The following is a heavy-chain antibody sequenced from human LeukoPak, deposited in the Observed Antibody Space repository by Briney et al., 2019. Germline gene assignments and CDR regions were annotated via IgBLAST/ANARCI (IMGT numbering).Heavy chain of an antibody. V-gene: IGHV4-34*01. Sequence: KSSETLSLTCAVYGGSFSGYYWSWIRQPPGKGLEWIGEINHSGSTNYNPSLKSRVTISVDTSKNQFSLKLSSVTAADTAVYYCARVVVLLWFGIAQLHYYMDVWGKGTTVTVSS. D-gene: IGHD3-10*01. CDR1: GGSFSGYY. CDR2: INHSGST. CDR3: ARVVVLLWFGIAQLHYYMDV. J-gene: IGHJ6*03.